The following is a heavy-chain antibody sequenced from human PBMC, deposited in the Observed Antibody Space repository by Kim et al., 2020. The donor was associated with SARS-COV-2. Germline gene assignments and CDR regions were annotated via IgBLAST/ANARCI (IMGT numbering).Heavy chain of an antibody. D-gene: IGHD6-19*01. CDR1: GYTFTSYA. J-gene: IGHJ6*02. V-gene: IGHV7-4-1*02. CDR2: INTNTGNP. Sequence: ASVKVSCKASGYTFTSYAMNWVRQAPGQGLEWMGWINTNTGNPTYAQGFTGRFVFSLDTSVSTAYLQISSLKAEDTAVYYCARDPPGEQWLAKKGYYYGMDVWGQGTTVTVSS. CDR3: ARDPPGEQWLAKKGYYYGMDV.